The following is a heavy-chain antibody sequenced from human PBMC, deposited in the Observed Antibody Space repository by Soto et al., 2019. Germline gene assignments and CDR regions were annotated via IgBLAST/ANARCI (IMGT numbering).Heavy chain of an antibody. J-gene: IGHJ6*03. CDR3: ASNTYSSGWSFRDYYYYMDV. CDR1: GGSISSSSYY. CDR2: IYYSGST. D-gene: IGHD6-19*01. Sequence: PSETLSLTCTVTGGSISSSSYYWGWIRQPPGKGLEWIGSIYYSGSTYYNPSLKSRVTISVDTSKNQFSLKLSSVTAADTAVYYCASNTYSSGWSFRDYYYYMDVWGKGTTVT. V-gene: IGHV4-39*01.